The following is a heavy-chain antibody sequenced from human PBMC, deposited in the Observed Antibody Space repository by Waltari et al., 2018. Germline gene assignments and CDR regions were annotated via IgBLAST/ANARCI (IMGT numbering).Heavy chain of an antibody. Sequence: QVQLVQSGAEVKKPGSSVKVSCKASGGTFSSYAISWVRQAPGQGLEWMGRIIPIFGTANYAQKFQGRVTITADKSTSTAYMELSSLRSEDTAVYYCAREPWGQQLTHNWFDPWGQGTLVTVSS. V-gene: IGHV1-69*08. D-gene: IGHD6-13*01. CDR3: AREPWGQQLTHNWFDP. J-gene: IGHJ5*02. CDR1: GGTFSSYA. CDR2: IIPIFGTA.